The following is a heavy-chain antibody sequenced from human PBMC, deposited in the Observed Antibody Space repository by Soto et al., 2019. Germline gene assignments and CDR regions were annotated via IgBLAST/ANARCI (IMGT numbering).Heavy chain of an antibody. J-gene: IGHJ4*02. V-gene: IGHV3-30*18. CDR1: GFSFSTYG. CDR3: AKGFGNNWAFDC. CDR2: ISNDGSNK. D-gene: IGHD1-1*01. Sequence: QVHLVESGGGVVQPGRSLRLSCAASGFSFSTYGMHWVRQAPGKGLEWVAFISNDGSNKYYADYVKGRFTISRDNSKNTLYLQMNSLRAEATAVYYCAKGFGNNWAFDCWGQGTLVTVSS.